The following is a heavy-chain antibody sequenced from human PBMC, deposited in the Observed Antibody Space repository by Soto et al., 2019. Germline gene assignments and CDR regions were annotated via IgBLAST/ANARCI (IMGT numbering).Heavy chain of an antibody. CDR3: ARDYSSSSNFYGVDV. CDR1: GGSISSYY. J-gene: IGHJ6*02. D-gene: IGHD6-6*01. V-gene: IGHV4-59*01. CDR2: MYYSGST. Sequence: PSETLSLTCTVSGGSISSYYWSWIRQPPGKGLEWIGYMYYSGSTNYNPSLKSRVTISVDTSKNQFSLKLSSVTAADTAVHYCARDYSSSSNFYGVDVWGQGTTVTVSS.